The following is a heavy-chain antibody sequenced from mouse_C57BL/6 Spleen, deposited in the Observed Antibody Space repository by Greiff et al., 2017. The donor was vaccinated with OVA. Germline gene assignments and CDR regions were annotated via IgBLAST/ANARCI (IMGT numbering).Heavy chain of an antibody. Sequence: EVQLVESGGGLVQPGGSLKLSCAASGFTFSDYYMYWVRQTPEKRLEWVAYISNGGGSTYYPDTVKGRFTISRDNAKNTLYLQMSRLKSEDTAMYYCASHYYGSSDWYFDVWGTGTTVTVSS. CDR1: GFTFSDYY. CDR2: ISNGGGST. D-gene: IGHD1-1*01. J-gene: IGHJ1*03. V-gene: IGHV5-12*01. CDR3: ASHYYGSSDWYFDV.